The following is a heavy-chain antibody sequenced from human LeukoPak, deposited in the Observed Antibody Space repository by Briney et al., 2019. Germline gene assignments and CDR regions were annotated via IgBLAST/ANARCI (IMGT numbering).Heavy chain of an antibody. CDR2: MNPNSGNT. Sequence: GASVTVSCKASGYTFTSYDINWVRQATGQGLEWMGWMNPNSGNTGYAQKFQGRVTMTRNTSISTAYMELSSLRSEDTAVYYCARSMPKIAAAGKFWFDPWGQGTLVTVSS. CDR3: ARSMPKIAAAGKFWFDP. D-gene: IGHD6-13*01. J-gene: IGHJ5*02. V-gene: IGHV1-8*01. CDR1: GYTFTSYD.